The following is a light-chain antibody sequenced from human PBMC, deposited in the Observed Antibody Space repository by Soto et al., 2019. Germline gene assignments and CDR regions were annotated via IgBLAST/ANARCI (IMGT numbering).Light chain of an antibody. Sequence: EIVLTQSPGTLSLSPGERATLSCRASQSVSSSYLAWYQQKPGQAPRLLIHGASSRATGIPDRFSGSGSGTDFTLTLSRLEPEDFAVYYCQQYGSSIFTFGPGNKVDIK. CDR2: GAS. V-gene: IGKV3-20*01. CDR1: QSVSSSY. CDR3: QQYGSSIFT. J-gene: IGKJ3*01.